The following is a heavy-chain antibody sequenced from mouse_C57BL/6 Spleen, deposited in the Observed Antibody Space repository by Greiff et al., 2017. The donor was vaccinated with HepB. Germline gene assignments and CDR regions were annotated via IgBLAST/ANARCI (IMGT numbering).Heavy chain of an antibody. CDR2: IDPENGDT. CDR1: GFNIKDDY. J-gene: IGHJ2*01. D-gene: IGHD1-1*01. CDR3: TPSITTVVGH. Sequence: VQLQESGAELVRPGASVKLSCTASGFNIKDDYMHWVKQRPEQGLEWIGWIDPENGDTEYASKFQGKATITADTSSNTAYLQLSSLTSEDTAVYYCTPSITTVVGHWGQGTTLTVSS. V-gene: IGHV14-4*01.